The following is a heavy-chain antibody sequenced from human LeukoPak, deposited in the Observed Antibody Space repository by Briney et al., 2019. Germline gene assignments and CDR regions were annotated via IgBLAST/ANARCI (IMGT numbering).Heavy chain of an antibody. V-gene: IGHV4-34*01. CDR1: GGSFSGYY. CDR2: INHSGST. Sequence: SETLSLTCAVYGGSFSGYYWSWIRQPPGKGLEWIGEINHSGSTNYNPSPKSRVTISVDTSKNQFSLKLSSVTAADTAVYYCARPRDGYNNTPFDYWGQGTLVTVSS. J-gene: IGHJ4*02. CDR3: ARPRDGYNNTPFDY. D-gene: IGHD5-12*01.